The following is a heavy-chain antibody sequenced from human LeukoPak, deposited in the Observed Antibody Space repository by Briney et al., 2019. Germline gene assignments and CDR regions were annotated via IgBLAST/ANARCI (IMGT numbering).Heavy chain of an antibody. D-gene: IGHD6-6*01. CDR3: ARGETLTDFEYSSSSKNY. J-gene: IGHJ4*02. CDR2: INPSGGST. Sequence: RASVKVSCKASGYTFTSYYMHWVRQAPGQGLEWMGIINPSGGSTSYAQKFQGRVTMTRGTSTSTVYMELSSLRSEDTAVYYCARGETLTDFEYSSSSKNYWGQGTLVTVSS. CDR1: GYTFTSYY. V-gene: IGHV1-46*01.